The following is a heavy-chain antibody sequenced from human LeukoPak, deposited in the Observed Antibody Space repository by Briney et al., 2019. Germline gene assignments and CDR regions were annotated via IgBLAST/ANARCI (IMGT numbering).Heavy chain of an antibody. CDR3: ARDRGQDFWSGYYRGYFDY. J-gene: IGHJ4*02. V-gene: IGHV3-11*01. CDR2: ISSSGSTI. D-gene: IGHD3-3*01. CDR1: GFTFSDYY. Sequence: GRSLRLSCAASGFTFSDYYMSWIRQAPGKGLEWVSYISSSGSTIYYADSVKGRFTISRDNAKNSLYLQMNSLRAEDTAVYYCARDRGQDFWSGYYRGYFDYWGQGTLVTVSS.